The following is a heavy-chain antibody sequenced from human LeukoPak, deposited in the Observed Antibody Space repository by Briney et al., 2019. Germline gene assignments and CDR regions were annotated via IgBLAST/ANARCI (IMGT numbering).Heavy chain of an antibody. J-gene: IGHJ4*02. CDR3: AREMVGGYGPDY. CDR2: INSDGSST. CDR1: GYTFSGCW. V-gene: IGHV3-74*01. Sequence: GGSLRLSCAASGYTFSGCWMNWVRQAPGKGLVWVSRINSDGSSTSYADSVKGRFTISRDNAKNTLYLQMNSLRAEDTAVYYCAREMVGGYGPDYWGQGTLVTVSS. D-gene: IGHD5-18*01.